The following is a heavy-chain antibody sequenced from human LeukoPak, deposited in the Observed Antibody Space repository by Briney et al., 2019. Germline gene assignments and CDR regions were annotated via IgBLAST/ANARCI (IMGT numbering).Heavy chain of an antibody. CDR2: INPDSGGT. J-gene: IGHJ6*02. CDR3: ARGYDSGWPHYYYGMDV. Sequence: ASVKVSCKASGYSFTGYYIRWVRQAHGQGLEWLGWINPDSGGTNFAQKFQGGVTMTRDTSITTGFMHLSGLRSDDTAVYYCARGYDSGWPHYYYGMDVWGQGTTVTVSS. CDR1: GYSFTGYY. V-gene: IGHV1-2*02. D-gene: IGHD6-19*01.